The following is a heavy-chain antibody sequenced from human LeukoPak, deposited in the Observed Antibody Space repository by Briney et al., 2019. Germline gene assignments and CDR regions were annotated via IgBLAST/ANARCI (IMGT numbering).Heavy chain of an antibody. CDR2: INPNSGGT. D-gene: IGHD3-10*01. Sequence: GASVKVSCKASGYTFTGYYMHWVRQAPGQGLEWMGRINPNSGGTNYAQKFQGRVTMTRDTSISTAYMELSSLRSDDTAVYYCAGALQALLWFGESLDYWGQGTLVTVSS. J-gene: IGHJ4*02. CDR1: GYTFTGYY. V-gene: IGHV1-2*06. CDR3: AGALQALLWFGESLDY.